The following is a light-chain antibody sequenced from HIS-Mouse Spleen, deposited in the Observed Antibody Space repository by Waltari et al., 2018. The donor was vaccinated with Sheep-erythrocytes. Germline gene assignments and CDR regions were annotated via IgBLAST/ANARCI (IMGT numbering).Light chain of an antibody. V-gene: IGKV1-12*01. CDR3: QQANSFPPT. CDR2: AAS. CDR1: QGISSW. J-gene: IGKJ1*01. Sequence: DIQMTQSPSSVSASVGDRVTITCRASQGISSWLGWYQQKPGKAPKLLIYAASSLQSGVPSRFSGSGSETDFTLTISSLQTEDFATYYCQQANSFPPTFGQGTKVEIK.